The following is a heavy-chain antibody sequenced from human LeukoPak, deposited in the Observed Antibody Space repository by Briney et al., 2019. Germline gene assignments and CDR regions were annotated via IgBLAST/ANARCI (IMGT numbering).Heavy chain of an antibody. Sequence: GGSLRLSCAASGFTFSSYAMSWVRQAPGKGLEWVSAISGSGGSTYYADSVKGRFTISRDNSKNTLYLQMNSLRAEDTAVYYCAKVNSMIAVFAYYYYMDVWGKGTTVTVSS. CDR1: GFTFSSYA. CDR3: AKVNSMIAVFAYYYYMDV. D-gene: IGHD3-22*01. CDR2: ISGSGGST. J-gene: IGHJ6*03. V-gene: IGHV3-23*01.